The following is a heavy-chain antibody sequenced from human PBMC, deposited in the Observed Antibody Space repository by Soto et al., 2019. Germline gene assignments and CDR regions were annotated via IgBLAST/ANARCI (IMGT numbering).Heavy chain of an antibody. J-gene: IGHJ6*02. CDR2: IWYDGSNE. CDR3: ARDKGTTCLDT. V-gene: IGHV3-33*01. CDR1: GLIFSSSG. D-gene: IGHD1-7*01. Sequence: GGSLRLSCAASGLIFSSSGMHWVRQAPGKGLEWVAMIWYDGSNEYYADSVKGRFTISRDNSKNTLSLQMNSLRVEDTAVYYCARDKGTTCLDTWGQGTTVTVSS.